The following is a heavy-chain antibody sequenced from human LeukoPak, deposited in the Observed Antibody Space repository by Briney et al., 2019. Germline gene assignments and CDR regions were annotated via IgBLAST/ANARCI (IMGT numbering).Heavy chain of an antibody. J-gene: IGHJ3*01. V-gene: IGHV1-8*02. Sequence: ASVKVSCKASGYTFTASYMHWVRQAPGQGLEWMGWMNPNSGNTGYAQKLQGRVTMTRNTSISTAYMELSSLRSEDTAVYYCATTYSSSWYPWGQGTMVTVSS. CDR2: MNPNSGNT. CDR3: ATTYSSSWYP. CDR1: GYTFTASY. D-gene: IGHD6-13*01.